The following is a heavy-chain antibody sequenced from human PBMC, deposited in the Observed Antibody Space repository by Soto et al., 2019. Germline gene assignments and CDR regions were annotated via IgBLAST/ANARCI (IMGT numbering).Heavy chain of an antibody. CDR1: GFIFSDYG. CDR2: ISHNATNK. CDR3: AKRRNGLGRGRGYWYFDL. J-gene: IGHJ2*01. D-gene: IGHD3-16*01. Sequence: QVQLVESGGDVVQPGTSLRLSCAASGFIFSDYGMHWVRQAPGKGLEWVAVISHNATNKYHADSVKGRFTVSRDNGNNKLYLQMNNLRIEDTAVYYCAKRRNGLGRGRGYWYFDLWGRGTLVIVSS. V-gene: IGHV3-30*18.